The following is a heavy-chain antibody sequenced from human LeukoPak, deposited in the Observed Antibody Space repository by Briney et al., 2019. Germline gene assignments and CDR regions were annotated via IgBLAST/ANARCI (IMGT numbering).Heavy chain of an antibody. CDR1: GGSISSHY. CDR2: IYYSGST. Sequence: SETLSLTCTVSGGSISSHYWSWIRQPPGKGLEWIGYIYYSGSTNYNPSLKSRVTISVDTSKNQFSLKLSSVTAADTAVYYCARAGMATIYSFDYWGQGTLVTVSS. D-gene: IGHD5-24*01. CDR3: ARAGMATIYSFDY. J-gene: IGHJ4*02. V-gene: IGHV4-59*11.